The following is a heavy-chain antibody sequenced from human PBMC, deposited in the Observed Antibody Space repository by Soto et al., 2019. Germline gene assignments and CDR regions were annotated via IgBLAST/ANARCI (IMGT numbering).Heavy chain of an antibody. CDR3: AGGMVKRRAFDI. J-gene: IGHJ3*02. CDR2: IIHSGST. CDR1: GASFSAYY. D-gene: IGHD2-21*01. V-gene: IGHV4-34*01. Sequence: ETLSVTCAVYGASFSAYYWSGIRQPPGRGLEWIGEIIHSGSTNYNTSLKSRVTISVDTSKNQVSLKLSTVTAADTAVYYCAGGMVKRRAFDIWGQGTMVTVSS.